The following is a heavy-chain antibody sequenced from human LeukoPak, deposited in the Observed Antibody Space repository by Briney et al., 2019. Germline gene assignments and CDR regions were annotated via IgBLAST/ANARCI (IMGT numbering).Heavy chain of an antibody. J-gene: IGHJ3*02. CDR2: IKQDGSEK. V-gene: IGHV3-7*01. Sequence: PGGSLRLSCAASEFTFSNYWMTWVRQAPGKGLEWVANIKQDGSEKYYVDSVKGRFSVSRDNAKNSLFLQMNSLRAEDTAIYYCAGIYDSSGYYLDAFDIWGQGTMVTVSS. D-gene: IGHD3-22*01. CDR3: AGIYDSSGYYLDAFDI. CDR1: EFTFSNYW.